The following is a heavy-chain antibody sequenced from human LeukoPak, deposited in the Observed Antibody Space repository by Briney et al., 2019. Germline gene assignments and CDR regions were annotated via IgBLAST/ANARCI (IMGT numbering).Heavy chain of an antibody. CDR1: GFTFCSYK. CDR3: ARGHYDILTGNYKWTPDY. CDR2: IHSGGSDV. V-gene: IGHV3-21*06. Sequence: GGSLRLSCAASGFTFCSYKMNWVRQAPGRGLEWVSSIHSGGSDVYYADSVKGRFTVSRDNAKNSLFLQMNSLRAEDTALYYCARGHYDILTGNYKWTPDYWGQGTLVTVSS. J-gene: IGHJ4*02. D-gene: IGHD3-9*01.